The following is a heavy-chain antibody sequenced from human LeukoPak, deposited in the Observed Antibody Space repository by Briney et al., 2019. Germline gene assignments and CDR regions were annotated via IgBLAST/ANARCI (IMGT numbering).Heavy chain of an antibody. CDR2: ICPDGPVT. CDR1: GFTFSIYC. Sequence: GGSLRLSCAASGFTFSIYCMHWVRQAPGKGPMWVSRICPDGPVTNYADSVKARFSISRGNARNTVYLQMNSLRAEDTAIYYCVRDFRSADYWGQGTLVTVSS. J-gene: IGHJ4*02. CDR3: VRDFRSADY. V-gene: IGHV3-74*01.